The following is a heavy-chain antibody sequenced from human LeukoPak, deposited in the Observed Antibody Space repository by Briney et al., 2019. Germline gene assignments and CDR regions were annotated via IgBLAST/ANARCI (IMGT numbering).Heavy chain of an antibody. CDR2: IIPIFGTA. J-gene: IGHJ5*02. Sequence: ASVKVSCKASGGTFSSYAISWVRQAPGQGLEWMGGIIPIFGTANYAQKFQGRVTLTRDMPTSTDYLELSSLRSEDTAVYYCARDNSVRDEAWWFNPWGQGTLVTVSS. D-gene: IGHD5-24*01. CDR1: GGTFSSYA. V-gene: IGHV1-69*05. CDR3: ARDNSVRDEAWWFNP.